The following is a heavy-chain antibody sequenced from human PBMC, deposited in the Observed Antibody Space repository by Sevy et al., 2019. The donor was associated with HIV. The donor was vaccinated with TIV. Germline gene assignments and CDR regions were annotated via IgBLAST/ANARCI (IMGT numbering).Heavy chain of an antibody. CDR3: ATEAGIAAAGRGFDY. CDR2: IRNKTDSYTT. J-gene: IGHJ4*02. Sequence: GGSLRLSCAASGFTFSVHYMEWVRQAPGKGLEWVGRIRNKTDSYTTEYAASVKGKFTISRDDSNTSLYLLMNSLKTGDTAVYFCATEAGIAAAGRGFDYWGQGTLVTVSS. D-gene: IGHD6-13*01. V-gene: IGHV3-72*01. CDR1: GFTFSVHY.